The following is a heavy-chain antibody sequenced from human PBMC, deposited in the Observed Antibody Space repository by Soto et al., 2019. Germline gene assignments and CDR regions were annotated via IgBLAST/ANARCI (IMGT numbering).Heavy chain of an antibody. CDR2: ISGSGGST. CDR1: GFTFSSYA. Sequence: EVQLLESGGGLVQPGGSLRLSCAASGFTFSSYAMSWVRQAPGKGLEWVSAISGSGGSTYYADSVKGRFTISRDNSKNTLYLQMNSLRAEDTAVYDGAKRKLVTPFFDYWGQGTLVTVSS. D-gene: IGHD6-13*01. V-gene: IGHV3-23*01. J-gene: IGHJ4*02. CDR3: AKRKLVTPFFDY.